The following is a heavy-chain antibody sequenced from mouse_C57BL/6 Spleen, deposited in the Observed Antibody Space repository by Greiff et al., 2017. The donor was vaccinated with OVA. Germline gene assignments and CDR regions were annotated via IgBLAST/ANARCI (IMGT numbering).Heavy chain of an antibody. CDR2: INPNNGGT. D-gene: IGHD2-1*01. V-gene: IGHV1-18*01. CDR1: GYTFTDYN. CDR3: ARAGGNYEAMDY. J-gene: IGHJ4*01. Sequence: VHVKQSGPELVKPGASVKIPCKASGYTFTDYNMDWVKQSHGKSLEWIGDINPNNGGTIYNQKFKGKATLTVDKSSSTAYMELRSLTSEDTAVYYCARAGGNYEAMDYWGQGTSVTVSS.